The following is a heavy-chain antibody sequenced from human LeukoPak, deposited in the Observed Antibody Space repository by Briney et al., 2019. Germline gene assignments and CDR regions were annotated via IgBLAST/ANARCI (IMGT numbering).Heavy chain of an antibody. J-gene: IGHJ3*02. CDR1: GGSFSGYY. CDR2: INHSGST. V-gene: IGHV4-34*01. CDR3: ARFKRGYDRSYAFDI. D-gene: IGHD3-22*01. Sequence: SETLSLTCADYGGSFSGYYWSWIRQPPGKGLEWIGEINHSGSTNYNPSLKSRVTISVDTSKNQFSLKLSSVTAADTAVYYCARFKRGYDRSYAFDIWGQGTMVTVSS.